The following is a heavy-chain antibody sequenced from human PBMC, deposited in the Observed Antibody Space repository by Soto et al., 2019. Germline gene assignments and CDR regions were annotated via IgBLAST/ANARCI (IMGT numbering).Heavy chain of an antibody. CDR3: ARGPLYCSSTSCYDWFDP. Sequence: ASVKVSCKASGYTFTSYAMHWVRQAPGQRLEWMGWINAGNGNTKYSQKFQGRVTITRDTSASTAYMELSSLRSEDTAVYYCARGPLYCSSTSCYDWFDPWGQGTLVTVSS. D-gene: IGHD2-2*01. CDR1: GYTFTSYA. J-gene: IGHJ5*02. CDR2: INAGNGNT. V-gene: IGHV1-3*01.